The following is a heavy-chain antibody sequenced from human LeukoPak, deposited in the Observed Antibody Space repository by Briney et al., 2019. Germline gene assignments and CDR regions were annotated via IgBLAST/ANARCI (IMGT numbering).Heavy chain of an antibody. J-gene: IGHJ4*02. CDR2: IYYSGST. V-gene: IGHV4-59*01. CDR1: GGSISSYY. D-gene: IGHD3-22*01. CDR3: AGRDPTYYYDSSGYTFDY. Sequence: SETLSLTCTVSGGSISSYYWSWIRQPPGKGLEWIGYIYYSGSTNYNPSLKSRVTISVDTSKNQFSLKLSSVTAADTAVYYCAGRDPTYYYDSSGYTFDYWGQGTLVTVSS.